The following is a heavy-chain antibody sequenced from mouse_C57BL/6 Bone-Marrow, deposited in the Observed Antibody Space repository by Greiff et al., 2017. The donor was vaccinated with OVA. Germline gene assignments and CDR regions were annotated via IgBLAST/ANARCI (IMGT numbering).Heavy chain of an antibody. CDR2: ISDGGSYT. CDR1: GFTFSSYA. D-gene: IGHD1-1*01. V-gene: IGHV5-4*01. Sequence: EVQLVESGGGLVKPGGSLKLSCAASGFTFSSYAMSWVRQTPEKRLEWVATISDGGSYTYYPDTVKGRFTISRDNAKNNLYLQMSHLKSEDTAMYYCARPVVATWDFDYWGQGTTLTVSS. J-gene: IGHJ2*01. CDR3: ARPVVATWDFDY.